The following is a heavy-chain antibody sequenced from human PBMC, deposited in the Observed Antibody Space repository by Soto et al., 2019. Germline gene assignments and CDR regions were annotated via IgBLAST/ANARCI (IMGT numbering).Heavy chain of an antibody. CDR3: ASGVVWFGELSSGY. D-gene: IGHD3-10*01. Sequence: EVQLVESGGGLVQPGGSLRLSCASSGFNVRSNYMSWVRQAPGKGLEWVSVIYSGGSTFYADSVKGRFTISRDNSKNTLYLQMNSLRAEDTAVYYCASGVVWFGELSSGYWGQGTLVTVSS. V-gene: IGHV3-66*01. CDR1: GFNVRSNY. CDR2: IYSGGST. J-gene: IGHJ4*02.